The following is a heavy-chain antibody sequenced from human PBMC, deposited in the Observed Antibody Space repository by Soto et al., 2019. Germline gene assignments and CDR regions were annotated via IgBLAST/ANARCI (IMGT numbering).Heavy chain of an antibody. D-gene: IGHD5-18*01. V-gene: IGHV1-18*04. J-gene: IGHJ4*02. CDR3: ARVGAGNRSGLSRFDY. Sequence: QVQLVQSGAEVKKPGASVKVSCKASGYSFTSYGISWVRQAPGQGLEWMGWISAYNGNTNHAQKLQGRVTMTTDTSTSTAYMELRSLRSDDTAVYYGARVGAGNRSGLSRFDYWGQGTLVTVSS. CDR1: GYSFTSYG. CDR2: ISAYNGNT.